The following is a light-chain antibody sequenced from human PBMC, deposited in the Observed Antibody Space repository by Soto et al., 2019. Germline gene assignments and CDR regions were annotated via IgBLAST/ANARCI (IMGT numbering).Light chain of an antibody. V-gene: IGKV1-5*03. CDR1: QTVGSW. CDR3: QQYNSYSIT. CDR2: KAS. J-gene: IGKJ5*01. Sequence: DIQLTQSPSTLPASVGDRVTITCRASQTVGSWLAWYQQKPGKAPKLLIYKASSLESGVPSRFNGSGSGTEFTLTISSLQPDDFATYYCQQYNSYSITFGQGTRLEIK.